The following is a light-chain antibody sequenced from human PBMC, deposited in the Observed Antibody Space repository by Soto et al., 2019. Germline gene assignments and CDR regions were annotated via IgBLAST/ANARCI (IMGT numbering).Light chain of an antibody. CDR2: DAS. CDR3: QKYDALPLN. V-gene: IGKV1-33*01. J-gene: IGKJ4*01. CDR1: RGIRNY. Sequence: DIQITQSQWSRSTSVRDRVPLTFRASRGIRNYLNWYQQKPGRAPKLLIYDASNLETGVPSRFSGSGSGTLFTLTISSLQPEDIATYYCQKYDALPLNCGGGHKVDIK.